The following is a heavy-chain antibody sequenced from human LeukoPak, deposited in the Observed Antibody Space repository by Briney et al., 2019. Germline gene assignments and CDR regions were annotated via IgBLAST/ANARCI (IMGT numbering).Heavy chain of an antibody. D-gene: IGHD6-19*01. CDR3: ARGILGYSIGTDAFDI. Sequence: GGSLRLSCAASGFTFSNYARNWVRQAPGKGLEWVSSISSSSSYIYYADSVKGRFTISRDNAKNSLSLQMNSLRAEDTAVFFCARGILGYSIGTDAFDIWGQGTMVTVSS. CDR1: GFTFSNYA. CDR2: ISSSSSYI. J-gene: IGHJ3*02. V-gene: IGHV3-21*01.